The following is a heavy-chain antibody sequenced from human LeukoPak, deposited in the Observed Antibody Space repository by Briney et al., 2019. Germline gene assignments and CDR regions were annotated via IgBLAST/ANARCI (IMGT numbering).Heavy chain of an antibody. Sequence: GESLKISCRGSGYIFTSYWIAWVRQMPGKGLEWMGIIYPGDFDTTYSPSFQGRVTISVDKSITTAYLQWSSLKASDTAMYFCARQSDAGGSYPGYWGQGTLVTVPS. CDR2: IYPGDFDT. J-gene: IGHJ4*02. V-gene: IGHV5-51*01. CDR1: GYIFTSYW. CDR3: ARQSDAGGSYPGY. D-gene: IGHD3-16*01.